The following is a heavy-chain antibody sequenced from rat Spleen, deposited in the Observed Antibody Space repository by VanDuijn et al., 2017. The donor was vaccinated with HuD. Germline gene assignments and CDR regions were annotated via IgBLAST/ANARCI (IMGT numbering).Heavy chain of an antibody. V-gene: IGHV5-17*01. CDR1: GFTFSDYD. D-gene: IGHD1-6*01. CDR2: ILSDGTT. Sequence: EVQLVESGGGLVQPGRSLKLSCAASGFTFSDYDMAWVRQAPKKGLEWVTTILSDGTTYYRDSVKGRFAISRDNTKSTLYLQMDSLRSEDTATYYCARHYVYFGLPGWFAYWGQGTLVTVSS. CDR3: ARHYVYFGLPGWFAY. J-gene: IGHJ3*01.